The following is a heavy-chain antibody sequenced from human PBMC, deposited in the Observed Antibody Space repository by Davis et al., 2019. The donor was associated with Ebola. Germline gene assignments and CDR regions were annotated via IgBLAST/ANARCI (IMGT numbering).Heavy chain of an antibody. CDR1: GFTFSSYA. Sequence: GESLKISCAASGFTFSSYAMSWVRQAPGKGLEWVSAISGSGGTTYYADSVKGRFTISRDNSRNTLWLQMSSLRAEDTAVYFCAKTSIAAAPHYSGMDVWGQGTTVTVSS. V-gene: IGHV3-23*01. D-gene: IGHD6-13*01. CDR2: ISGSGGTT. CDR3: AKTSIAAAPHYSGMDV. J-gene: IGHJ6*02.